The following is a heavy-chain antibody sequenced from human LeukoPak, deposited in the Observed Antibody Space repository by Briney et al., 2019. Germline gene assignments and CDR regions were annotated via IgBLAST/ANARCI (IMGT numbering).Heavy chain of an antibody. CDR2: VYYSGST. J-gene: IGHJ4*02. D-gene: IGHD1-20*01. V-gene: IGHV4-59*01. CDR1: GGSISSYY. Sequence: PSETLFLPCTVSGGSISSYYWSWIRQPPGKGLEWIGYVYYSGSTNYNPSLKSRVTISVDTSKNQFSLKLSSVTAADTAVYYCARALGYDWNDPRFYFDYWGQGTLVTVSS. CDR3: ARALGYDWNDPRFYFDY.